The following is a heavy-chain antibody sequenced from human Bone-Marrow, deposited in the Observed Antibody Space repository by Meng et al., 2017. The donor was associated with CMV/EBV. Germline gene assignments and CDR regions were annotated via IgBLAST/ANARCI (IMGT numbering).Heavy chain of an antibody. Sequence: ASVKVSCKASGYTFTSYGISWVRQAPGQGLEWMGWISAYNGNTNYAQKLQGRVTITADKSTSIAYMELSSLRFEDTAVYYCATGEKTGARDTFDIWGQGTVVTVSS. V-gene: IGHV1-18*01. J-gene: IGHJ3*02. CDR1: GYTFTSYG. CDR3: ATGEKTGARDTFDI. CDR2: ISAYNGNT. D-gene: IGHD7-27*01.